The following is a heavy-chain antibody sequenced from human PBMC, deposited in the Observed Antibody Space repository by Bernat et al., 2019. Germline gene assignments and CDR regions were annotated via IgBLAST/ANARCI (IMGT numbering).Heavy chain of an antibody. Sequence: QVQLVQSGAEVKKPGSSVKVSCKASGGTFSSYAISWVRQAPGQGLEWMGRIIPILGIANYTQKFQGRVRITADKSTSTAYMELSSLRSEDTAVYYCARDVDWNDVGYYYYGMDVWGQGTTVTVSS. CDR3: ARDVDWNDVGYYYYGMDV. D-gene: IGHD1-1*01. J-gene: IGHJ6*02. V-gene: IGHV1-69*04. CDR2: IIPILGIA. CDR1: GGTFSSYA.